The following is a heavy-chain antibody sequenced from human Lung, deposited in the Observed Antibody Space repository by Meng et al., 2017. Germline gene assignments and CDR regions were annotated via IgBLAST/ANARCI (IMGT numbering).Heavy chain of an antibody. V-gene: IGHV1-2*06. J-gene: IGHJ4*02. D-gene: IGHD6-13*01. Sequence: GQRVQSRGGVKKTGAPVKVSRKPCGSYFPDYWLHWVRRAPGQGLEWMGRIDPKSGDTHYAQRFQGRVTMTGDTSISTAYMELSGLRSDDTAMYYCARDEDISAAGKLFGDYWGQGTLVTVSS. CDR2: IDPKSGDT. CDR3: ARDEDISAAGKLFGDY. CDR1: GSYFPDYW.